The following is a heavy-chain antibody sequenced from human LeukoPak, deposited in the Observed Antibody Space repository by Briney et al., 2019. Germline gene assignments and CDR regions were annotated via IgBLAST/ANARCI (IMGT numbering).Heavy chain of an antibody. J-gene: IGHJ4*02. Sequence: SETLSLTCTVSGGSISSYYWSWIRQPPGKGLEWIGYIYYGGSTNYNPSLKSRVTISVDTSKNQFSLKLSSVTAADTAVYYCARQGQLNFDYWGQGTLVTVSS. CDR2: IYYGGST. CDR1: GGSISSYY. V-gene: IGHV4-59*01. CDR3: ARQGQLNFDY. D-gene: IGHD5-18*01.